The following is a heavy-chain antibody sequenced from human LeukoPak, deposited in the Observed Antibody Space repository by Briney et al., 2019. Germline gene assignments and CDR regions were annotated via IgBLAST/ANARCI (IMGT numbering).Heavy chain of an antibody. J-gene: IGHJ4*02. Sequence: SETLSLTCTVSGGSVSSSYYWAWIRQPPGKGLEWVATISYYGNTYYNPSLRSRITISIDTSRNQFSLRLTSVTAADTAVYYCAREEYRGLTGAPTDYWGQGTLVTVSS. CDR2: ISYYGNT. V-gene: IGHV4-39*02. D-gene: IGHD2/OR15-2a*01. CDR3: AREEYRGLTGAPTDY. CDR1: GGSVSSSYY.